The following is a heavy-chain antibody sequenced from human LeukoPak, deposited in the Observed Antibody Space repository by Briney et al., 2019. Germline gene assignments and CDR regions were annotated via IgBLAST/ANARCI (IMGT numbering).Heavy chain of an antibody. V-gene: IGHV4-61*01. J-gene: IGHJ3*02. D-gene: IGHD6-19*01. CDR3: ARDPAVFDAFDI. CDR1: GGSISSSSYY. CDR2: ISYRGST. Sequence: SETLSLTCTVSGGSISSSSYYWTWIRQPPGKGLEWIGCISYRGSTDYNPSLKSRITISVDTSKNQFSLKLSSVTAADTAVYYCARDPAVFDAFDIWGQGTMVTVSS.